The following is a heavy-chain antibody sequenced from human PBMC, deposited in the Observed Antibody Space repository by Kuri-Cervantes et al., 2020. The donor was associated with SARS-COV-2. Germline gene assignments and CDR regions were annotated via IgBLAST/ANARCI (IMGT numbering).Heavy chain of an antibody. Sequence: ASVKVSCKVSGYTLTELSMHWVRQAPGKGLEWMGGFDPEDDETIYAQKFQGRVTMTEDTSTDTAYMELSSLRSEDTAVYYCAKDRPPGVVVPAATYFDYWGQGTLVTVSS. J-gene: IGHJ4*02. V-gene: IGHV1-24*01. D-gene: IGHD2-2*01. CDR1: GYTLTELS. CDR2: FDPEDDET. CDR3: AKDRPPGVVVPAATYFDY.